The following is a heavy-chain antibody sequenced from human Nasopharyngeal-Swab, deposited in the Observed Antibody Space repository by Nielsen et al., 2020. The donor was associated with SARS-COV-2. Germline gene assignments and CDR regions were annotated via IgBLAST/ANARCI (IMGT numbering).Heavy chain of an antibody. J-gene: IGHJ4*02. V-gene: IGHV3-64*02. D-gene: IGHD3-3*01. CDR3: ARGVKSGYYYFDY. CDR1: GFTFSSYA. Sequence: GGSLRLSCAASGFTFSSYAMHWVRQAPGKGLEYVSAISSNGGSTYYADSVKGRFTISRDNSKSTLYLQMGSLRAEDMAVYYCARGVKSGYYYFDYWGQGTLVTVSS. CDR2: ISSNGGST.